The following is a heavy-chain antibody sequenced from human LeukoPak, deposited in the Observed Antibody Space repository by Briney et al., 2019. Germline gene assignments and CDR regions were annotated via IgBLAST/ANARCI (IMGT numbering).Heavy chain of an antibody. D-gene: IGHD5-18*01. V-gene: IGHV1-2*02. CDR3: ARVRGGDTAMVSYYYYYYMDV. CDR2: INPNSGGT. J-gene: IGHJ6*03. CDR1: GYTFTGYY. Sequence: GASVKVSCKASGYTFTGYYMHWVRQAPGQGLEWMGWINPNSGGTNYAQKFQGRVTTTRDTSISTAYMELSRLRSDDTAVYYCARVRGGDTAMVSYYYYYYMDVWGKGTTVTVSS.